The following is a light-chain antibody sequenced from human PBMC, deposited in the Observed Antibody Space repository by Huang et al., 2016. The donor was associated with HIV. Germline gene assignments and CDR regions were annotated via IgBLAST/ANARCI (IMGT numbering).Light chain of an antibody. CDR2: GAS. Sequence: MTQSPAILSVSPGERASLSCRTSQTVTKNLAWYQHRPGQAPRVLIYGASTRAAGVPARVSGSGSGTDVTLTISSLQSEDFGIYYCHQYDIWPPAFGGGTRVEVK. V-gene: IGKV3-15*01. J-gene: IGKJ4*01. CDR3: HQYDIWPPA. CDR1: QTVTKN.